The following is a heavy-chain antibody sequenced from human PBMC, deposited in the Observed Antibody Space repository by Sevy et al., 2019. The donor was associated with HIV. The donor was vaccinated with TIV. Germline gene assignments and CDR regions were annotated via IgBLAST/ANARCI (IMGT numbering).Heavy chain of an antibody. CDR3: ARDFSGSYDYVWGSYRYRYFDY. CDR1: GFTFSSYS. Sequence: GWSLRLSCAASGFTFSSYSMNWVRQAPGKGLEWVSSISSSSSYIYYADSVKGRFTISRDNAKNSLYLQMNSLRAEDTAVYYCARDFSGSYDYVWGSYRYRYFDYWGQGTLVTVSS. V-gene: IGHV3-21*01. J-gene: IGHJ4*02. CDR2: ISSSSSYI. D-gene: IGHD3-16*02.